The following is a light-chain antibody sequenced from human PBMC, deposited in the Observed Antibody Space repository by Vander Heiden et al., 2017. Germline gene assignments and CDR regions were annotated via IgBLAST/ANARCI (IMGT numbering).Light chain of an antibody. J-gene: IGKJ1*01. Sequence: DIVMTQSPLSLPVTPGEPASLSCRSSQSLLHSNGYNYVDWYLQKPGRSPQLLIYLGSHRASGVPDRFSGSGSGTDFTLEISRVEAEDVGVYYCRQYLQYPWTFGPGTKVEIK. CDR3: RQYLQYPWT. V-gene: IGKV2-28*01. CDR2: LGS. CDR1: QSLLHSNGYNY.